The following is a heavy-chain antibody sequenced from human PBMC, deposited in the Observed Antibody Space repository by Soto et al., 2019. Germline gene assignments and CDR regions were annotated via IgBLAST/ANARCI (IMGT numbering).Heavy chain of an antibody. CDR1: GFTFSRYS. V-gene: IGHV3-21*01. Sequence: GGSLRLSCAASGFTFSRYSMNWVRQAPGKGLEWVSSISGSSSYIYYADSVKGRFTISRDNAKNSLYLQMNSLRAEDTAVYYCARDFRNYDFWSGYYDYWGQGTLVTVSS. CDR2: ISGSSSYI. J-gene: IGHJ4*02. D-gene: IGHD3-3*01. CDR3: ARDFRNYDFWSGYYDY.